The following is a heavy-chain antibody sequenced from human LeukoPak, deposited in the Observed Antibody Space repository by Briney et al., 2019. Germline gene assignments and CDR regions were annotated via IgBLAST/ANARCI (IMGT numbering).Heavy chain of an antibody. Sequence: PGGSLRLSCAASGFTFSNFAMTWVLQAPGKGLEWVSTFSGRTTNTYYADSVKGRFTISRHNSENTLYLQMNSLRAEDTAVYYCAKGMLVATTNFDYWGPGALVTVSS. CDR3: AKGMLVATTNFDY. D-gene: IGHD1-26*01. CDR1: GFTFSNFA. CDR2: FSGRTTNT. V-gene: IGHV3-23*01. J-gene: IGHJ4*02.